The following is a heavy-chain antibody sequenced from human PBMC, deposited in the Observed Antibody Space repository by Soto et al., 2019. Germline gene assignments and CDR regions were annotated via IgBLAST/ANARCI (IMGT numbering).Heavy chain of an antibody. Sequence: EVQLVESGGGLIQPGGSLRLSCAVSGFTVSNNYMSWVRQAPGKGLEGVSVIYSGGYTAYGDSVKGRFTISRDNSKNTLFLQRNSRGAADPAGYSGATGRGGGGYWGQGTLVTVSS. CDR3: ATGRGGGGY. CDR2: IYSGGYT. V-gene: IGHV3-53*01. D-gene: IGHD3-10*01. J-gene: IGHJ4*02. CDR1: GFTVSNNY.